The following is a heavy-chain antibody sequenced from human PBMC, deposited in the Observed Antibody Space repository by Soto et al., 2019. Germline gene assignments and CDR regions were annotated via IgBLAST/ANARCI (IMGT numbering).Heavy chain of an antibody. J-gene: IGHJ6*02. CDR2: ISAYNGNT. V-gene: IGHV1-18*01. CDR3: ARDRTRYSYHPPNDGVDV. Sequence: QVQLVQSGAEVKKPGASVKVSCKASGYTFTSYGISWVRQAPGQGLEWMGWISAYNGNTNYAQKLQGRVTMTTDTSTSEAYMEVKSLRSDDTAGYYCARDRTRYSYHPPNDGVDVWGQGTTVTVSS. D-gene: IGHD5-18*01. CDR1: GYTFTSYG.